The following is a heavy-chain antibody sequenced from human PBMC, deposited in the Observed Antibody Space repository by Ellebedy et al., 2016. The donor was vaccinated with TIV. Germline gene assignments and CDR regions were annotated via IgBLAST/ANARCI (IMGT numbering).Heavy chain of an antibody. Sequence: GESLKISCAASGFTFSTYSMNWVRQAPGKGLEWVSYISSSSSTIYYADSVKGRFTISRDNAKNSLYLQMNGLRDEDTAVYYCARDRGGGSCTDWGQGTLVTVSS. CDR2: ISSSSSTI. D-gene: IGHD2-15*01. J-gene: IGHJ4*02. CDR1: GFTFSTYS. V-gene: IGHV3-48*02. CDR3: ARDRGGGSCTD.